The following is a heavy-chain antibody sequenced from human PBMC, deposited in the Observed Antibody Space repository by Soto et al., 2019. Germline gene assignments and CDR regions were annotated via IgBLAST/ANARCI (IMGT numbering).Heavy chain of an antibody. CDR3: TREHFGYGDFGY. CDR2: INPSGSGT. D-gene: IGHD4-17*01. CDR1: GYTFTSYY. J-gene: IGHJ4*02. V-gene: IGHV1-46*01. Sequence: QVLLVQSGAEVKKPGASVKVSCKASGYTFTSYYMHWVRQAPGQGFEWMVVINPSGSGTYYAQKFQGRDTMTRETSTSRDYMEVRSLSSEDTAVYFCTREHFGYGDFGYWGQGTLVTVSS.